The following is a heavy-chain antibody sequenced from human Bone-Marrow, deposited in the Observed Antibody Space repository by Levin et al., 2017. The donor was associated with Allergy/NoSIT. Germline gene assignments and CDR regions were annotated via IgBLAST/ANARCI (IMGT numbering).Heavy chain of an antibody. D-gene: IGHD6-13*01. CDR1: GFTFDDYA. V-gene: IGHV3-9*01. Sequence: GGSLRLSCAASGFTFDDYAMHWVRQAPGKGLEWVSGISWNSGSIGYADSVKGRFTISRDNAKNSLYLQMNSLRAEDTALYYCAKDYGPAGYKYFLDYWGQGNLVTVSS. CDR3: AKDYGPAGYKYFLDY. CDR2: ISWNSGSI. J-gene: IGHJ4*02.